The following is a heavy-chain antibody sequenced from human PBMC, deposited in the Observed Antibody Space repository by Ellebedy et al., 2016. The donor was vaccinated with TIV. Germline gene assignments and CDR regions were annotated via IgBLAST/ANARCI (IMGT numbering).Heavy chain of an antibody. J-gene: IGHJ3*02. CDR1: GGSISSSSYY. CDR2: IYYSGST. D-gene: IGHD2-15*01. Sequence: MPGGSLRLSCTVPGGSISSSSYYWGWIRQPPGKGLDWIGSIYYSGSTYYNPSLKSRVTISVDTSKNQFSLKLSSVTAADTAVYYCARMGSGGDIFDAFDIWGQGTMVTVSS. CDR3: ARMGSGGDIFDAFDI. V-gene: IGHV4-39*01.